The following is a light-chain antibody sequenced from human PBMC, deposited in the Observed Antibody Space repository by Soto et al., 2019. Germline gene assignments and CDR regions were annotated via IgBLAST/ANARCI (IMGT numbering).Light chain of an antibody. V-gene: IGKV1-5*01. CDR3: QNYNEYSRT. CDR1: QTISGW. Sequence: DIQMTQSPSTLSASVGDRVTITCRASQTISGWLAWYQQKPGKAPKLLIFNASTLKSGVPSRFSGSGFGTEFTLTISSLQPDDSAIYYCQNYNEYSRTFGQGTKVDIK. J-gene: IGKJ1*01. CDR2: NAS.